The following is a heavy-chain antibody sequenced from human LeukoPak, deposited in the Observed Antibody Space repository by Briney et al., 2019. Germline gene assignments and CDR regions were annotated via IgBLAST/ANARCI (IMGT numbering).Heavy chain of an antibody. Sequence: GGSLRLSCAASGFTFSSYWMSWVRQAPGRGLEWVANIKQDGSEKYYVDSVKGRFTISRDNAKNSLYLQMNSLRAEDTAVYYCTWDYGDYDDYWGQGTLVTVSS. CDR2: IKQDGSEK. V-gene: IGHV3-7*04. D-gene: IGHD4-17*01. CDR1: GFTFSSYW. CDR3: TWDYGDYDDY. J-gene: IGHJ4*02.